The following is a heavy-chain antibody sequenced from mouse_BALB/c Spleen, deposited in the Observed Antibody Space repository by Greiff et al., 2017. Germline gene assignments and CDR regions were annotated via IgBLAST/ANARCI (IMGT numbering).Heavy chain of an antibody. CDR2: ISSGGST. Sequence: EVQLVESGGGLVKPGGSLKLSCAASGFTFSSYAMSWVRQTPEKRLEWVASISSGGSTYYPDSVKGRFTISRDNARNILYLQMSSLRSEDTAMYYCARRSYDYFAYWGQGTLVTVSA. CDR3: ARRSYDYFAY. J-gene: IGHJ3*01. D-gene: IGHD2-4*01. V-gene: IGHV5-6-5*01. CDR1: GFTFSSYA.